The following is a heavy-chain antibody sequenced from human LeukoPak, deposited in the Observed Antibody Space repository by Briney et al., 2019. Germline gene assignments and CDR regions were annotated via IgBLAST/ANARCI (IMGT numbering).Heavy chain of an antibody. Sequence: PGGSLRLSCAGSGFTISSYWMAWVRQAPGRGLEWVAHIKQDGSEKNYVDLVKGRFTISRDNAKNSVYLQMNSLRADDTAVYYCARGTKTPVTTRGRFDPWGQGTLVTVSS. CDR2: IKQDGSEK. CDR1: GFTISSYW. J-gene: IGHJ5*02. CDR3: ARGTKTPVTTRGRFDP. V-gene: IGHV3-7*05. D-gene: IGHD4-17*01.